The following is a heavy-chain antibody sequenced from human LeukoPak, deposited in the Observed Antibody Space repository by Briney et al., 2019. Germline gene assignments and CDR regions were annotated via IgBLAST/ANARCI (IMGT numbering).Heavy chain of an antibody. CDR1: GGTFSSYA. J-gene: IGHJ5*02. Sequence: SVKVSCKASGGTFSSYAISWVRQAPGQGLEWMGRIIPILGIANYAQKFQGRVTITADKSTSTAYMELSSLRSEDTAVYYCASRYNWSADWFDPWGQETLVTVSS. CDR3: ASRYNWSADWFDP. CDR2: IIPILGIA. V-gene: IGHV1-69*04. D-gene: IGHD1-1*01.